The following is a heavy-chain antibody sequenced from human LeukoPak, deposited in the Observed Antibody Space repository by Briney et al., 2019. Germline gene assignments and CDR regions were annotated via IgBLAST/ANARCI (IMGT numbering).Heavy chain of an antibody. CDR3: AREMIGIGFDL. CDR2: IHYTERA. D-gene: IGHD3-16*01. Sequence: SETLSLTCTVSGGSIGSSSYYWNWIRQVPGKGLDWIGTIHYTERAYYNPSLKSRVTISVDTSKNQLSLKVSSVTAADTAVYYCAREMIGIGFDLWGQGTMVTVSS. J-gene: IGHJ3*01. CDR1: GGSIGSSSYY. V-gene: IGHV4-39*07.